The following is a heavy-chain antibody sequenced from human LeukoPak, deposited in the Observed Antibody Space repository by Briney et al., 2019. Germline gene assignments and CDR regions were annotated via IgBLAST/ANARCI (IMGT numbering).Heavy chain of an antibody. V-gene: IGHV4-59*01. CDR1: GDSISSYH. J-gene: IGHJ6*03. Sequence: SETLSLTCTVSGDSISSYHWSWIRQPPGKGLEWIGDIYYSGSTNYNPSLKSRVTISVDRSKNQFSLKLNSVTAADTAVYYCARAVQLERPPPLIGYYYMDVWGKGTTVTVSS. CDR3: ARAVQLERPPPLIGYYYMDV. D-gene: IGHD1-1*01. CDR2: IYYSGST.